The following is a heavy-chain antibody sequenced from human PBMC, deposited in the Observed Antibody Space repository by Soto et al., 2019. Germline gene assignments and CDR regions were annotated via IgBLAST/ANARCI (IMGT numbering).Heavy chain of an antibody. J-gene: IGHJ4*02. Sequence: PSETLSLTCRFSVYSISKGYFWGWIRQPPGKGLEWIDSWYRSGVTYYNPSLNGRVTMSVDTSKNQFSLQLSSVTAADMAVYYCARIAYFDSTGYYYYFEYWGQGALFSVSS. V-gene: IGHV4-38-2*01. CDR1: VYSISKGYF. CDR3: ARIAYFDSTGYYYYFEY. D-gene: IGHD3-22*01. CDR2: WYRSGVT.